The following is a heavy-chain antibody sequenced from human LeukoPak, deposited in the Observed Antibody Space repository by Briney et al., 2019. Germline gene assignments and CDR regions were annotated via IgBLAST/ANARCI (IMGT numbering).Heavy chain of an antibody. Sequence: SETLSLTCTVSGGSISSYHWSWIRQPPGKGLECIGYVYYSGSANYNPSLKSRVTISVDTSKSQFSLKLSSVTAADTAVYYCARSGPNGVGDYYFDYWGQGTLVTVSP. CDR1: GGSISSYH. J-gene: IGHJ4*02. CDR2: VYYSGSA. V-gene: IGHV4-59*08. D-gene: IGHD2-8*01. CDR3: ARSGPNGVGDYYFDY.